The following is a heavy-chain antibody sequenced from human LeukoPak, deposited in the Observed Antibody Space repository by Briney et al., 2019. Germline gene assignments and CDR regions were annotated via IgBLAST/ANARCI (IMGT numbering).Heavy chain of an antibody. V-gene: IGHV1-8*01. CDR2: MNPNSGNT. Sequence: ASVKVSCKASGYTFTGYDINWVRQATGQGLEWMGWMNPNSGNTGYAQKFQGRVTMTGNTSISTAYMELSSLRSEDTAVYYCARVLRGVAVLFDPWGQGTLVTVSS. CDR3: ARVLRGVAVLFDP. J-gene: IGHJ5*02. D-gene: IGHD6-19*01. CDR1: GYTFTGYD.